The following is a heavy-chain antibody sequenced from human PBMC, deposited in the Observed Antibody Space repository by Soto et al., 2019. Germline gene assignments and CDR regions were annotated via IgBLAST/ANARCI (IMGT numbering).Heavy chain of an antibody. CDR2: ILPIFGRT. V-gene: IGHV1-69*01. Sequence: QVQLVQSGAEVKKPGSSVKVTCKASGAFFSSKAISWVRQAPGQGLEWMGGILPIFGRTNYAQKFQGRVTITADESTRTAYMELSSLKSEDTAVYYCATGGRGYSYAPRFYFEYWGQGTLVTVSS. CDR1: GAFFSSKA. J-gene: IGHJ4*02. CDR3: ATGGRGYSYAPRFYFEY. D-gene: IGHD5-18*01.